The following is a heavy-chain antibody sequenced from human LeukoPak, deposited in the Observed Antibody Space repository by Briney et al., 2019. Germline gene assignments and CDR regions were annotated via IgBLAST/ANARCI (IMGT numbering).Heavy chain of an antibody. CDR3: ARDRRYGYYFDY. J-gene: IGHJ4*02. V-gene: IGHV3-23*01. CDR1: GFTFSSYA. CDR2: ISGSGDST. Sequence: PGGSLRLSCAASGFTFSSYAMSWVRQAPGKGLEWVSAISGSGDSTYYADSVKGRFTISRDNSKNTLYLQMNSLRAEDTAVYYCARDRRYGYYFDYWGQGILVTVSS. D-gene: IGHD5-18*01.